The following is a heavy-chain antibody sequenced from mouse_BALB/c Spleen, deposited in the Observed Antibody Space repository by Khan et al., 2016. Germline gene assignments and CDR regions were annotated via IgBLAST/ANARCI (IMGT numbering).Heavy chain of an antibody. CDR1: GYIFTSYW. CDR3: TRSGGSSYDY. J-gene: IGHJ2*01. D-gene: IGHD1-1*01. CDR2: IYPSDSYT. V-gene: IGHV1-69*02. Sequence: QVQLQQPGAELVKPGASVKLSCKASGYIFTSYWLNWVKQRPGQGLEWIGNIYPSDSYTNYNQKFKDKAALTVDRSSRTAYMQLSSPTSEDSADYYCTRSGGSSYDYWGQGTTLTVSS.